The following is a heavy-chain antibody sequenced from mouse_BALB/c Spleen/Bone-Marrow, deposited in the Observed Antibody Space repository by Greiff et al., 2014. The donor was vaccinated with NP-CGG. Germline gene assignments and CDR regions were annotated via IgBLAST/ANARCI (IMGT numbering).Heavy chain of an antibody. CDR2: ISYGGSYI. CDR3: ARDRGVQGYAMDY. Sequence: EVQREESGGGLVKPGGSLKLSCAASGFTFSDFYMYWVRQTPEKRLEWVATISYGGSYIYYPDSVKGRFTISRDDAKNNLYLQMSSLKSEDTAMYYCARDRGVQGYAMDYWGQGTSVTVSS. J-gene: IGHJ4*01. CDR1: GFTFSDFY. V-gene: IGHV5-4*02. D-gene: IGHD2-14*01.